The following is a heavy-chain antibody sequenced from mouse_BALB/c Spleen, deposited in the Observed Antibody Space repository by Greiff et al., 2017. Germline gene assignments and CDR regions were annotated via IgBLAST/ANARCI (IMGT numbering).Heavy chain of an antibody. CDR3: ASPDGYYGAWFAD. CDR1: GFTFSSYG. V-gene: IGHV5-6-3*01. Sequence: EVKLMESGGGLVQPGGSLKLSCAASGFTFSSYGMSWVRQTPDKRLELVATINSNGGSTYYPDSVKGRFTISRDNAKNTLYLQMSSLKSEDTAMYCCASPDGYYGAWFADWGQGTLVTVSA. CDR2: INSNGGST. J-gene: IGHJ3*01. D-gene: IGHD2-3*01.